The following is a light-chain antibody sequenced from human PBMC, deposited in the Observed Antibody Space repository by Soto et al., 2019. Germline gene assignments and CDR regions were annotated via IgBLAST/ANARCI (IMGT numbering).Light chain of an antibody. V-gene: IGKV1-5*03. CDR1: QSISSW. CDR3: QQYNSYWT. Sequence: DIQITQSPSTLSASVGDRATITCRASQSISSWLAWYQQKPGKAPKLLIYKASSLESGVPSRFSGSGSGTEFTLTISSLQPDDFATYYCQQYNSYWTFGQGTKVDI. CDR2: KAS. J-gene: IGKJ1*01.